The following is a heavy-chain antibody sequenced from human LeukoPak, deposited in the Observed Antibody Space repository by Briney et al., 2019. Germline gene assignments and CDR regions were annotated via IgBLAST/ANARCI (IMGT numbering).Heavy chain of an antibody. CDR1: GGSISSNSYY. V-gene: IGHV4-39*01. J-gene: IGHJ4*02. CDR2: IYYSGST. Sequence: SETLSLTCTVSGGSISSNSYYWGWIRQSPGKGLEWIGTIYYSGSTYYNPSLKSRVTISVDTSKNQFSLKLSSVTAADTAMYYCARFNSGSYQHYFDYWGQGTLVTASS. CDR3: ARFNSGSYQHYFDY. D-gene: IGHD1-26*01.